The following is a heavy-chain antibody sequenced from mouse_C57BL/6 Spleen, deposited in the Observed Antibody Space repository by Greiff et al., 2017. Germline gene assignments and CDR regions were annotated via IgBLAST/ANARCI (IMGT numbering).Heavy chain of an antibody. D-gene: IGHD2-3*01. CDR1: GYTFTNYW. V-gene: IGHV1-63*01. CDR2: IYPGGGYT. Sequence: QVQLQQSGAELVRPGTSVTMSCKASGYTFTNYWIGWAKQRPGHGLEWIGDIYPGGGYTNYNEKFKGKATLTADKSSSTAYMQFSSLTSEDSAIYYCAREGDGKFDYWGQGTTLTVSS. J-gene: IGHJ2*01. CDR3: AREGDGKFDY.